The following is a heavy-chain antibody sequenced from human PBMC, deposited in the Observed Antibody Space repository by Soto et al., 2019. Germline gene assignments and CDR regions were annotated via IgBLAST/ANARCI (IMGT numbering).Heavy chain of an antibody. CDR3: ATVPQPGAYGDYVYYFGY. V-gene: IGHV1-24*01. D-gene: IGHD4-17*01. Sequence: GASVKVSCKVSGYTLTELSMHWVRQAPGKGLEWMGGFDPEDGETIYAQKFQGRVTMTEDTSTDTAYMELSSLRSEDTAVYYCATVPQPGAYGDYVYYFGYWGQGTLVTVSS. CDR1: GYTLTELS. CDR2: FDPEDGET. J-gene: IGHJ4*02.